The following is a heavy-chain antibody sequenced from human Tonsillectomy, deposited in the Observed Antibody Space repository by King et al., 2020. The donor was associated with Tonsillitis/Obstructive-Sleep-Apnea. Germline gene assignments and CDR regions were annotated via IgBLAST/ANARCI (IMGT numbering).Heavy chain of an antibody. CDR3: AKDHYDCWSGYYTGDNY. V-gene: IGHV3-23*04. CDR1: GFTFSSYA. CDR2: ISGTDGGT. J-gene: IGHJ4*02. D-gene: IGHD3-3*01. Sequence: VQLVESGGGLVQPGGSLRLSCAASGFTFSSYAMSWVRQAPGKGLEWVSAISGTDGGTYYADSVKGRFTISRENSKNTLYLQMNSLRAEDTAIYYCAKDHYDCWSGYYTGDNYWGQGTLVTVSS.